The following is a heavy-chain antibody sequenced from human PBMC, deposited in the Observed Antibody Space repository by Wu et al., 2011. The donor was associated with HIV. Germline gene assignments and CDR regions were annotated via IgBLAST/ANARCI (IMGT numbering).Heavy chain of an antibody. V-gene: IGHV1-46*04. CDR1: GYIFTDYY. D-gene: IGHD3-22*01. J-gene: IGHJ4*02. Sequence: QVQLVQSGAEVKKPGASVKVSCKASGYIFTDYYIYWVRQAPGQGLEWMGIIDPSGGSTSYAQKLQGRVTMTRDTSTSTVYMELSSLRSEDTAVYYCARRGAYFDSGGYYHLFDYWGQGTLVTVSS. CDR2: IDPSGGST. CDR3: ARRGAYFDSGGYYHLFDY.